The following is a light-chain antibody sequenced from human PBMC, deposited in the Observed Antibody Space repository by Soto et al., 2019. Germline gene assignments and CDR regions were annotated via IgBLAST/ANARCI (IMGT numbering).Light chain of an antibody. CDR1: QGIRSW. Sequence: DIQMTQSPSSVSASVGDRVTITCRASQGIRSWLAWYQQKPGKAPKLLIYAASSLQSGVSSRFSGSGSGTDFTLTISSLQPEDFATHYCQQANSFPFTFGPGTQVDIK. CDR2: AAS. V-gene: IGKV1-12*01. J-gene: IGKJ3*01. CDR3: QQANSFPFT.